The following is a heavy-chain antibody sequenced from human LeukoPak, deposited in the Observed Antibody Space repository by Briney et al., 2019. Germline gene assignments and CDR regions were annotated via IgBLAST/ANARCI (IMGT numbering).Heavy chain of an antibody. CDR2: MYYSGST. CDR1: GGSISSYY. V-gene: IGHV4-59*01. J-gene: IGHJ4*02. CDR3: ARVGDRPGAYYFDY. Sequence: KPSETLSLTCTVSGGSISSYYWSWIRQPPGKGLEWIGYMYYSGSTNYNPSLKSRVTISVDTSKNQLSLKLSSVTAADTAVYYCARVGDRPGAYYFDYWGQGTLVTVSS. D-gene: IGHD3-16*01.